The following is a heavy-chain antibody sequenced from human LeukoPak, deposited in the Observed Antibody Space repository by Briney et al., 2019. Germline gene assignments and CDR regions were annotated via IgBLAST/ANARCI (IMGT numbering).Heavy chain of an antibody. V-gene: IGHV4-34*01. CDR3: ARRGRRIVLMVYAPNWFDP. CDR2: INHSGST. D-gene: IGHD2-8*01. Sequence: SETLSLTCAVYGGSFGGYYWSWIRQPPPKGLEWIGEINHSGSTNYNPSLKSRVTISVDTSKNQFSLKLSSVTAADTAVYYCARRGRRIVLMVYAPNWFDPWGQGTLVTVSS. CDR1: GGSFGGYY. J-gene: IGHJ5*02.